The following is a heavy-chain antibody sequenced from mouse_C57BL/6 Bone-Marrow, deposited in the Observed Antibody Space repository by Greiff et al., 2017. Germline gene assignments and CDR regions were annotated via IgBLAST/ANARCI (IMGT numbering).Heavy chain of an antibody. V-gene: IGHV1-64*01. CDR2: INPNSGST. D-gene: IGHD2-4*01. CDR3: ATYCDCDDFDY. J-gene: IGHJ2*01. Sequence: VQLKQPGAELVKPGASVKLSCKASGYTFTSYWMHWVKQRPGQGLEWIGMINPNSGSTNYNEKFKSKATLTVDNSSSTAYMQLSILTSKDSAVYYCATYCDCDDFDYWGQGTTLTVSS. CDR1: GYTFTSYW.